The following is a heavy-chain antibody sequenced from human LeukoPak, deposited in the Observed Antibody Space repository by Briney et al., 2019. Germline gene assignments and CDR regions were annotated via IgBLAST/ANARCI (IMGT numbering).Heavy chain of an antibody. D-gene: IGHD3-9*01. CDR3: ARLPYYDILTGYYLPFDY. CDR1: GYSFTSYR. Sequence: GESLKISCKGSGYSFTSYRIGRVRQMPGKGLEWMGIIYPGDSDTRYSPSFQGQVTISADKSISTAYLQWSSLKASDTAMYYCARLPYYDILTGYYLPFDYWGQGTLVTVSS. V-gene: IGHV5-51*01. J-gene: IGHJ4*02. CDR2: IYPGDSDT.